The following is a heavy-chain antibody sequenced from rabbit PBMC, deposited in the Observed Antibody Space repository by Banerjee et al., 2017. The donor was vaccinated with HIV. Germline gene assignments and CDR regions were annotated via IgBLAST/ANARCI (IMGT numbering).Heavy chain of an antibody. CDR2: IYAGSSGTT. CDR3: ARDYAGSGWYFTL. D-gene: IGHD8-1*01. V-gene: IGHV1S40*01. Sequence: QQLEESGGGLVKPGASLTLTCTASGFSFSSSDYMGWVRQAPGKGLEWIASIYAGSSGTTYYASWAKGRFTISKTSSTTVTLQMTSLTDADAATYFCARDYAGSGWYFTLWGQGTLVTVS. J-gene: IGHJ4*01. CDR1: GFSFSSSDY.